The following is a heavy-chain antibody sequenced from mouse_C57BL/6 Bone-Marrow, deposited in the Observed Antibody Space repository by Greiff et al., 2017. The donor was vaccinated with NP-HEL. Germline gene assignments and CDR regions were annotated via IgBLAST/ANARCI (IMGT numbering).Heavy chain of an antibody. J-gene: IGHJ2*01. CDR2: IYPGSGST. Sequence: QVQLQQPGAELVKPGASVKMSCKASGYTFTSYWITWVKQRPGQGLEWIGDIYPGSGSTNYNEKFKSKATLTVDTSSSTAYMQLSILTSEDSAVYYCARDPITTVVEGDYWGQGTTLTVSS. D-gene: IGHD1-1*01. CDR1: GYTFTSYW. CDR3: ARDPITTVVEGDY. V-gene: IGHV1-55*01.